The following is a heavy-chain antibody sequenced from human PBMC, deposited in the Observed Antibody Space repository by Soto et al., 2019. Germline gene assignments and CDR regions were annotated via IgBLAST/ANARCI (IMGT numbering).Heavy chain of an antibody. CDR1: GFTFSNAW. D-gene: IGHD6-13*01. CDR2: IKSKTDGGTT. Sequence: PGGSLRLSCVASGFTFSNAWMNWVRQAPGKGLEWVGRIKSKTDGGTTDYAAPVKGRFTISRDGSKNTLYLQMNSLKTEDTAVYYCTTDHYSSSWPSSYYYYGMDVWGQGTTVTVSS. V-gene: IGHV3-15*07. CDR3: TTDHYSSSWPSSYYYYGMDV. J-gene: IGHJ6*02.